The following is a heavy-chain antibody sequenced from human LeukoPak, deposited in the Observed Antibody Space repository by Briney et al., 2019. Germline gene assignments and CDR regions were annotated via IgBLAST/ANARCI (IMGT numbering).Heavy chain of an antibody. J-gene: IGHJ4*02. V-gene: IGHV3-23*01. CDR1: ACTFSSSA. Sequence: PGGSLRLSCATSACTFSSSAMSWVRQAPGKGLEWVSAISSDGGNTYFADSVKGRFTISRDNSRNTLYLQMNSLRAEDTAVYYCARDAARYGSGWYYDFWGQGTLVTVSS. CDR3: ARDAARYGSGWYYDF. CDR2: ISSDGGNT. D-gene: IGHD6-19*01.